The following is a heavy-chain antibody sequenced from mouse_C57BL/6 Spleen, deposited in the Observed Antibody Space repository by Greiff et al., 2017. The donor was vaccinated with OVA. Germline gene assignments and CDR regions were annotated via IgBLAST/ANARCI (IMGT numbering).Heavy chain of an antibody. V-gene: IGHV5-17*01. Sequence: EVHLVESGGGLVKPGGSLKLSCAASGFTFSDYGMHWVRQAPEKGLEWVAYISSGSSTIYYADTVKGRFTISRDNAKNTLFLQMTRLRSEDTAMDYCARGDGYYVMDYWGQGTSVTVSS. CDR1: GFTFSDYG. J-gene: IGHJ4*01. CDR3: ARGDGYYVMDY. D-gene: IGHD2-3*01. CDR2: ISSGSSTI.